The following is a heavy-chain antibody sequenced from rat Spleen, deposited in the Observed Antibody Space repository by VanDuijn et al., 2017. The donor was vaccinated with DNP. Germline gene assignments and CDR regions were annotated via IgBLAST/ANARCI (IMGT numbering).Heavy chain of an antibody. V-gene: IGHV5-22*01. CDR1: GFTFSDYG. CDR2: ITYDGGNA. Sequence: EVQLVESGGGLVQPGRSMKLSCTASGFTFSDYGMAWVLQAPTKGLEWVASITYDGGNAYYRDSVKGRFTISRDNAKNTLYLQMNSLRSEDMATYYCARWNSGHFDYWGQGVMVPVSS. CDR3: ARWNSGHFDY. D-gene: IGHD4-3*01. J-gene: IGHJ2*01.